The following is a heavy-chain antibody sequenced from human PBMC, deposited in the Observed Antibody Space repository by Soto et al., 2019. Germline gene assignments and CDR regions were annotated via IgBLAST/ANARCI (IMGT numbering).Heavy chain of an antibody. D-gene: IGHD3-3*01. CDR2: INRKIDGETT. J-gene: IGHJ4*02. Sequence: XGSLRLSCVVFEYTFSDACMSWVRQAPGKGLEWVARINRKIDGETTDYAAPVEGRFTIERDDSKNTLYLQMSSLKIEDTDVYFCTADHWSWGQGTLVTVSS. V-gene: IGHV3-15*01. CDR1: EYTFSDAC. CDR3: TADHWS.